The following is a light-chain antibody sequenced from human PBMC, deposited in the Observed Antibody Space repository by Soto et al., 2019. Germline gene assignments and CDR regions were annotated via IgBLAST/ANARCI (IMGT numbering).Light chain of an antibody. Sequence: DIQLTQSPSFVSASVGERVTITCRASQDIGRYLAWYQQKPGEAPKLLISAASTLQSGVPSRFSGSGSGTEFTFTISYLLPEDFATYYCLQHNSYPRLTFGQGTRLEIK. CDR1: QDIGRY. CDR2: AAS. J-gene: IGKJ5*01. V-gene: IGKV1-9*01. CDR3: LQHNSYPRLT.